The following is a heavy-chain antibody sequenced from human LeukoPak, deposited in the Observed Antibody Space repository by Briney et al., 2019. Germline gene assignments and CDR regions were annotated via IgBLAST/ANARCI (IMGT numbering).Heavy chain of an antibody. CDR1: GASISSYY. Sequence: SETLSLTCTVSGASISSYYWSWIRQPAGKGLEWIGRIYTSGSTNYNPSLKSRVAMSVDTSKNQFSLKLSSVTAADTAVYSYARLSADSSSSRGFDYWGQGTLVTVSS. J-gene: IGHJ4*02. D-gene: IGHD2-2*01. CDR2: IYTSGST. CDR3: ARLSADSSSSRGFDY. V-gene: IGHV4-4*07.